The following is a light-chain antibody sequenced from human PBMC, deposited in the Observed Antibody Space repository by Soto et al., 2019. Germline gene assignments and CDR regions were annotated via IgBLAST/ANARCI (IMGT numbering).Light chain of an antibody. CDR2: YAS. CDR1: QSISSW. CDR3: QQYNSYWT. J-gene: IGKJ1*01. Sequence: DIQMTQSPSTLSASVGDRVTITCRASQSISSWLAWYQQKPGKAPKLMKYYASSLESGVSSRFSGSGSGTEFTLTISSLQPDDFATYYCQQYNSYWTFGQGTKVEMK. V-gene: IGKV1-5*01.